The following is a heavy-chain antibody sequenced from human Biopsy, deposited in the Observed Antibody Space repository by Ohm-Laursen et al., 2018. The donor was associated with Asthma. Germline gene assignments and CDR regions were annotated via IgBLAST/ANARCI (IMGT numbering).Heavy chain of an antibody. J-gene: IGHJ4*02. CDR1: GVSIRSYY. CDR3: AGFCSGGNCPDH. V-gene: IGHV4-59*01. D-gene: IGHD2-15*01. Sequence: SETLSLTSTVSGVSIRSYYWTWIRQPPGKGLEWIGNIHYSGRTYSNPSLKSRVTISVDTSKKQISLRLSSVIAADTAVYYCAGFCSGGNCPDHWGQGTLVTVSS. CDR2: IHYSGRT.